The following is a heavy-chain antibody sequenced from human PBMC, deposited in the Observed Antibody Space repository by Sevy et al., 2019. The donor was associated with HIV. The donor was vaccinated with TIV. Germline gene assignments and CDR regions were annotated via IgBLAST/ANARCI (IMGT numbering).Heavy chain of an antibody. D-gene: IGHD3-22*01. CDR3: ARDYSPDSSGYYPRRWVFDY. J-gene: IGHJ4*02. CDR2: IIPIFGTA. V-gene: IGHV1-69*13. CDR1: GGTFSSYA. Sequence: ASVKVSCKASGGTFSSYAISWVRQAPGQGLEWMGGIIPIFGTANYAQKFQGRVTITADESTSTAYIELSSLRSEDTAVYYCARDYSPDSSGYYPRRWVFDYWGQGTLVTVSS.